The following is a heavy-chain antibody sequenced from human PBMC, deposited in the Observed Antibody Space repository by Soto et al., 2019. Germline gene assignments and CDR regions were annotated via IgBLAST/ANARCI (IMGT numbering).Heavy chain of an antibody. D-gene: IGHD4-4*01. Sequence: QVQLAESGGGVVQPGRSLRLSCAASGFTFSSYAMHWVRQVPGKGLEWVAVISYDGSNKYYADSVKGRFTISRDNSKNTLYLQMNSLRAEDTAVYYCARPLWRDDYNWGYFDLWGRGTLVTVSS. J-gene: IGHJ2*01. CDR3: ARPLWRDDYNWGYFDL. CDR1: GFTFSSYA. CDR2: ISYDGSNK. V-gene: IGHV3-30-3*01.